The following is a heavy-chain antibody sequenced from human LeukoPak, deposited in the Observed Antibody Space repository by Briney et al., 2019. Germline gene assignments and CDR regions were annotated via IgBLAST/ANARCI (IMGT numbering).Heavy chain of an antibody. CDR2: INPNSGGT. Sequence: ASVKVSCKASGYTLTCYYMHWVRQAPGQGLEWMGRINPNSGGTNYAQKFQGRVTMTRDTSISTAYMELSRLRSDDTAVYYCARDRRGSYYYYYYMDVWGKGTTVTVSS. CDR1: GYTLTCYY. CDR3: ARDRRGSYYYYYYMDV. V-gene: IGHV1-2*06. J-gene: IGHJ6*03. D-gene: IGHD1-26*01.